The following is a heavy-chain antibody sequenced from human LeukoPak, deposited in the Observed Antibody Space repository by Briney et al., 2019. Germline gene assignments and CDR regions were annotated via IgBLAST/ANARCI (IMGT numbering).Heavy chain of an antibody. V-gene: IGHV1-24*01. CDR2: FDPEDGET. CDR3: ATVFGKWSTGDYFDY. Sequence: GASVKVSCKVSGYTLTGLSMHWVRQAPGKGLERMGGFDPEDGETIYAQKFQGRVTMTEDTSTDTAYMELSSLRSEDTAVYYYATVFGKWSTGDYFDYWGQGTLVTVSS. J-gene: IGHJ4*02. CDR1: GYTLTGLS. D-gene: IGHD3-10*02.